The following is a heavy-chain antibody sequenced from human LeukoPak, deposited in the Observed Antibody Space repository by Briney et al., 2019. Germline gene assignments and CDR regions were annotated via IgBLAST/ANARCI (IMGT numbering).Heavy chain of an antibody. D-gene: IGHD5-12*01. CDR3: ARAFSSGYDRWIYYFDY. J-gene: IGHJ4*02. CDR2: IIPIFGTA. CDR1: GGTFSSYA. Sequence: SVNVSCKASGGTFSSYAISWVRPAPGQGLERMGGIIPIFGTANYAQKFQGRVTITADKSTSTAYMELSSLRSEDTAVYYCARAFSSGYDRWIYYFDYWGQGTLVTVSS. V-gene: IGHV1-69*06.